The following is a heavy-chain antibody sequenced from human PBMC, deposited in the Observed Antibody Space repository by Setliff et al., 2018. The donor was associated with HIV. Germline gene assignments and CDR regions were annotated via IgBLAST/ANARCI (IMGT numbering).Heavy chain of an antibody. V-gene: IGHV3-21*01. D-gene: IGHD3-9*01. CDR2: ISSSSSYI. Sequence: GGSLRLSCAASGFTFSSYSMNWVRQAPGKGLEWVSSISSSSSYIYYADSLKGRFTISRDNAKNSLYLQMNSLRAEDTAVYYCARDLGTDYNILTGYYSSRAFDIWGQGTMVTVSS. CDR3: ARDLGTDYNILTGYYSSRAFDI. J-gene: IGHJ3*02. CDR1: GFTFSSYS.